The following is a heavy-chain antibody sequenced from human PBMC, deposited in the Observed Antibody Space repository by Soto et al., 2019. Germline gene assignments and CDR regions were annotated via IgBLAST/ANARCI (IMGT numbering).Heavy chain of an antibody. D-gene: IGHD6-19*01. Sequence: QVQLVESGGGVVQPGRSLRLSCAASGFIFSSYSMHWVRQAPGKGLEWVAVISNDGNNKNYGDSVKGRFTISRDNSKNTLYLEMYSLRAEDTPVYFCARYKFKGAAVTGLTFDFWGQVTLVTVSS. CDR1: GFIFSSYS. CDR2: ISNDGNNK. CDR3: ARYKFKGAAVTGLTFDF. J-gene: IGHJ4*02. V-gene: IGHV3-30*04.